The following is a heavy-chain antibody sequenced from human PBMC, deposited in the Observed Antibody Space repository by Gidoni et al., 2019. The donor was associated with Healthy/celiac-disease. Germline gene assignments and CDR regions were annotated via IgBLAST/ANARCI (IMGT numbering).Heavy chain of an antibody. CDR2: RSYDGSNK. J-gene: IGHJ6*02. V-gene: IGHV3-30-3*01. CDR1: GLTFSSYA. Sequence: QVQLVESGGGVVQPGRSLRLSCAASGLTFSSYAMHWLRQAPGKGLEWVAVRSYDGSNKYYADSGKGRFTISRDNSKNTLYLKMNSLRAEDTAVYYCARGGYCSSNSCHRYYYYYGMDVWGQGTTVTVSS. D-gene: IGHD2-2*01. CDR3: ARGGYCSSNSCHRYYYYYGMDV.